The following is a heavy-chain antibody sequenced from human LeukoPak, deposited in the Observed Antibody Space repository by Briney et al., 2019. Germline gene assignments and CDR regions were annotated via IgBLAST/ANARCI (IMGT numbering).Heavy chain of an antibody. CDR3: ARNEGYCSGGSCLRFDP. CDR2: ISSSSSTI. CDR1: GFTFSSYS. V-gene: IGHV3-48*01. Sequence: GGSLRLSCAASGFTFSSYSMNWVRQAPGKGLEWVSYISSSSSTIYYADSVKGRFTISRDNAKNSLYLQMNSLRAEDTAVYYCARNEGYCSGGSCLRFDPWGQGTLVTVSS. D-gene: IGHD2-15*01. J-gene: IGHJ5*02.